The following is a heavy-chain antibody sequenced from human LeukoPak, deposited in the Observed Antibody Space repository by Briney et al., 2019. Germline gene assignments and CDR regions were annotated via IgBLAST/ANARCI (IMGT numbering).Heavy chain of an antibody. V-gene: IGHV1-2*02. CDR2: INPNSGGT. Sequence: ASVKVSCKASGYTFSGYYMHWVRQAPGQGLEWMGWINPNSGGTNYAQKFQGRVTMTRDTSISTAYMELSRLRSDDTAVYYCARARLDYDSSGYYYAYWGQRTLVTVPS. D-gene: IGHD3-22*01. CDR3: ARARLDYDSSGYYYAY. CDR1: GYTFSGYY. J-gene: IGHJ4*02.